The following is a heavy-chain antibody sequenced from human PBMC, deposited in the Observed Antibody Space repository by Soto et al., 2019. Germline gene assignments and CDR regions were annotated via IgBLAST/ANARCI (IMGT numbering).Heavy chain of an antibody. CDR2: IHYNGNT. Sequence: SETLSLTXTVSGASISNYYWSWVRQPPGKGLEWIAYIHYNGNTNYNPSLTSRVTMSLDTSKNQFSLKLLSVTAADTAVYYCASLPCQRSSESCTSCCDFGQWGQGTLVTVSS. CDR1: GASISNYY. J-gene: IGHJ4*02. V-gene: IGHV4-59*01. CDR3: ASLPCQRSSESCTSCCDFGQ. D-gene: IGHD2-2*01.